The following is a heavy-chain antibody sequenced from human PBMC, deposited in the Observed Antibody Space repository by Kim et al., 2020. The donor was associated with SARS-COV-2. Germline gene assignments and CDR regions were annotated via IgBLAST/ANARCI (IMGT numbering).Heavy chain of an antibody. J-gene: IGHJ4*02. D-gene: IGHD1-26*01. V-gene: IGHV3-21*01. Sequence: YADSVKGRFTISRDNAKNSLYLQMNSLRAEDTAVYYCARDGLGLVGAIDYWGQGTLVTVSS. CDR3: ARDGLGLVGAIDY.